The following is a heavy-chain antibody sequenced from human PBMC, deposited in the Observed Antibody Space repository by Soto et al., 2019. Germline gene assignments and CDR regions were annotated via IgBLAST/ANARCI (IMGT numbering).Heavy chain of an antibody. CDR1: GFSLSTSGVG. D-gene: IGHD6-6*01. V-gene: IGHV2-5*02. J-gene: IGHJ3*02. CDR3: AHRSAQIPSSAFDI. CDR2: IYWDDDK. Sequence: SGPTLVNPTQTLTLTCTFSGFSLSTSGVGVGWIRQPPGKALEWLALIYWDDDKRYSPSLKSRLTLTKDTSKNQVVLTMTNMDPVDTATYYCAHRSAQIPSSAFDIWGQGTMVTVSS.